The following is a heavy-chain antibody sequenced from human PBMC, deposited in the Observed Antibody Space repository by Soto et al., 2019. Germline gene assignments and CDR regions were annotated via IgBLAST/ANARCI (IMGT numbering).Heavy chain of an antibody. Sequence: LRLSCEASGFTFSSYAMGWVRQGPGKGLEWVAVVSIGGSTHYADSVRGRFTISRDNSKNTLSLQMNSLTAEDTAVYFCAKRRGAGGHFDYWGQGALVTVSS. V-gene: IGHV3-23*01. J-gene: IGHJ4*02. CDR1: GFTFSSYA. CDR2: VSIGGST. CDR3: AKRRGAGGHFDY. D-gene: IGHD2-15*01.